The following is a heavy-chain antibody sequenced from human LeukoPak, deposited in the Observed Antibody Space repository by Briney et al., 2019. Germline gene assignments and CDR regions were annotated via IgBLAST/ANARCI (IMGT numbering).Heavy chain of an antibody. J-gene: IGHJ6*03. CDR2: ISSSSSYI. CDR1: GVTFSDVW. CDR3: ARDRALRYYYYMDV. D-gene: IGHD4-17*01. Sequence: GGSLKLSCVVSGVTFSDVWMSWVRQAPGKGLEWVSSISSSSSYIYYADSVKGRFTISRDNAKNSLYLQMNSLRAEDTAVYYCARDRALRYYYYMDVWGKGTTVTVSS. V-gene: IGHV3-21*01.